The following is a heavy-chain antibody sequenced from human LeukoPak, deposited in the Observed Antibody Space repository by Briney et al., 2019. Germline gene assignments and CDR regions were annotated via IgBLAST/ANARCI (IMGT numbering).Heavy chain of an antibody. Sequence: SETLSLTCTVSGGSISSYYWSWIRQPAGKGLEWIGRIYTSGSTNYNPSLKSRVTMSVDTSKNQFSLKLSSVTAADTAVYYCARGPPHYYDSSGSLGYYFDYWGQGTLVTVSS. CDR3: ARGPPHYYDSSGSLGYYFDY. CDR2: IYTSGST. V-gene: IGHV4-4*07. J-gene: IGHJ4*02. CDR1: GGSISSYY. D-gene: IGHD3-22*01.